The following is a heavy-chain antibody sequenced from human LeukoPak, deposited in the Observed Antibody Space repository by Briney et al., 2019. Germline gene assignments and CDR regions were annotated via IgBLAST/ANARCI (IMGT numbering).Heavy chain of an antibody. V-gene: IGHV4-39*07. Sequence: SETLSLTCTVSGGSISSSSYYWGWIRQPPGKGLEWIGEINHSGSTNYNPSLKSRVTISVDTSKNQFSLKLSSVTAADTAVYYCARGRGGPGAFDIWGQGTMVTVSS. J-gene: IGHJ3*02. CDR3: ARGRGGPGAFDI. CDR2: INHSGST. D-gene: IGHD3-16*01. CDR1: GGSISSSSYY.